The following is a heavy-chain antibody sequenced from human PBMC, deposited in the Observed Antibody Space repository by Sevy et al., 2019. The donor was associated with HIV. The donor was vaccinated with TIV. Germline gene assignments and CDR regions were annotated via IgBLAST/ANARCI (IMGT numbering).Heavy chain of an antibody. Sequence: GGSLRLSCAASGFTFRNYVMNWVRQPPGKGLEWVSVISDGGGTTYYADSVKGRFTISRDDSKSTLYLQMNSRRVEDTAVYFCAKRVAGALAALDIWGQGTMVTVS. D-gene: IGHD3-10*01. V-gene: IGHV3-23*01. CDR2: ISDGGGTT. CDR1: GFTFRNYV. J-gene: IGHJ3*02. CDR3: AKRVAGALAALDI.